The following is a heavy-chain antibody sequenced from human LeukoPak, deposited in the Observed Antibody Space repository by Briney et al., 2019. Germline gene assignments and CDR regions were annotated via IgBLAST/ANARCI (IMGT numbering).Heavy chain of an antibody. CDR2: ISYDGRNK. CDR1: GFTVNNYG. V-gene: IGHV3-30*18. CDR3: AKVVVIPYFDY. D-gene: IGHD3-22*01. J-gene: IGHJ4*02. Sequence: PGGSLRLSCAASGFTVNNYGMHWVRQAPGKGQGWVAVISYDGRNKYYADSVKGRFTISRDNSKNTVYLQMNSLRAEDTAVYYCAKVVVIPYFDYWGQGTLVTVSS.